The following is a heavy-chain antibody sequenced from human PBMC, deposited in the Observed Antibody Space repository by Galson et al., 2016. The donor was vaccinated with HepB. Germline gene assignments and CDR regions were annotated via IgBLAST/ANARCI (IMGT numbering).Heavy chain of an antibody. CDR1: GYILTELS. CDR3: ATDSDPYSLVFDY. Sequence: SVKVSCKVSGYILTELSIHWVRQIPGKGLEWMGGFDPEEGKTIYSPKFQGRITMTDDTSTDTAYMELSSLRSDDTALYYWATDSDPYSLVFDYWGQGTLVTVSS. J-gene: IGHJ4*02. CDR2: FDPEEGKT. V-gene: IGHV1-24*01. D-gene: IGHD5-18*01.